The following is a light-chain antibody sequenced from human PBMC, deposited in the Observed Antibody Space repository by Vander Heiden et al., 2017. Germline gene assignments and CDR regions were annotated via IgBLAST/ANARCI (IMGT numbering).Light chain of an antibody. Sequence: QSALTQPAAVSGSPGQTITISCPGTSRDVGGYEYVSWYQCHPGRVPKLIIHDVTERPSGISNRFSGSKSGNRASLTISGLQAEDEADYYCSSYRAGITVVFGGGTKVTVL. CDR1: SRDVGGYEY. CDR2: DVT. CDR3: SSYRAGITVV. V-gene: IGLV2-14*03. J-gene: IGLJ2*01.